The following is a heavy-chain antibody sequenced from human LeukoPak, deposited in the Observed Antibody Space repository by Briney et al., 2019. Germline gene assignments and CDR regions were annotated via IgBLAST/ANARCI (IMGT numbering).Heavy chain of an antibody. CDR2: IYHSGST. V-gene: IGHV4-39*01. Sequence: SETLSLTCTVSGGSMIRTDYYWGWIRQPPGKGLEWIRSIYHSGSTYYNPSLESRVSVSVDTSKSQFSLRLSSVTAADTAVYYCASVYSSSSYYFDYWGQGTLVTVSS. D-gene: IGHD6-6*01. CDR3: ASVYSSSSYYFDY. CDR1: GGSMIRTDYY. J-gene: IGHJ4*02.